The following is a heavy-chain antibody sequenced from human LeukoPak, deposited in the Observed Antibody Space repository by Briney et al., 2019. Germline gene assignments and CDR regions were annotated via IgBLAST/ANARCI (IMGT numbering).Heavy chain of an antibody. V-gene: IGHV3-48*01. CDR3: ARDLGYCSSTSCGGVFDY. Sequence: GSLRLSCAASGFTFSSYSMNWGRQAPGKGLEWVSYISSSSSTIYYADSVKGRFTIFRDNSKNSLYLQMNSLRAEDTAVYYCARDLGYCSSTSCGGVFDYWGQGTLVTVSS. CDR1: GFTFSSYS. CDR2: ISSSSSTI. D-gene: IGHD2-2*01. J-gene: IGHJ4*02.